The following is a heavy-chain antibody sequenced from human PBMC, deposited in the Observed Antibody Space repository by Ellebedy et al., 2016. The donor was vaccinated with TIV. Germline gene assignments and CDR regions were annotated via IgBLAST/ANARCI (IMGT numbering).Heavy chain of an antibody. CDR3: AREEITGTTW. CDR2: IYYSGST. V-gene: IGHV4-61*01. J-gene: IGHJ4*02. Sequence: SETLSLXCTVSGGSVSSGSYYWSWIRQPPGKGLEWIGYIYYSGSTNYNPSLKSRVTISVDTSKNQFSLKLSSVTAADTAVYYCAREEITGTTWWGQGTLVTVSS. CDR1: GGSVSSGSYY. D-gene: IGHD1-7*01.